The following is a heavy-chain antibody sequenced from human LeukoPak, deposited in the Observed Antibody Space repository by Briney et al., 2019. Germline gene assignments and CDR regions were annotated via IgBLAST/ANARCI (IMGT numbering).Heavy chain of an antibody. CDR2: ISAYNGNT. Sequence: GASVKVSCKASGYTFTSYGISWVRQAPGQGLEWMGWISAYNGNTNYAQKLQGRVTMTTDTSTSTAYMELRSLRSDDTAVYYCASCGFGEFYYYYGMDVWGQGTTVTVSS. CDR3: ASCGFGEFYYYYGMDV. V-gene: IGHV1-18*01. D-gene: IGHD3-10*01. J-gene: IGHJ6*02. CDR1: GYTFTSYG.